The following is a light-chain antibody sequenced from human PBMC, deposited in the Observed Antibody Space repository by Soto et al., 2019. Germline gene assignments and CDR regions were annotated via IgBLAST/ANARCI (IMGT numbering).Light chain of an antibody. CDR2: KAS. J-gene: IGKJ1*01. V-gene: IGKV1-5*03. CDR1: QSISSW. CDR3: QQYNSYSPWT. Sequence: DIQMTQSPSTLSASVGDRVTITCRASQSISSWLAWYQQKPGTAPKLLIYKASSLESGVPSRFSGSGSGTEFTLTISGRQPDDFATYYCQQYNSYSPWTFGQGTKVEI.